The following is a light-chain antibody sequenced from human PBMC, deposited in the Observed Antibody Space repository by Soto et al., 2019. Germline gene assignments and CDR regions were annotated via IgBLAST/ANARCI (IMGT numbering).Light chain of an antibody. V-gene: IGKV1-39*01. CDR1: QSITIY. J-gene: IGKJ1*01. Sequence: IRWAHSPSSLSACVRDRLTISSRATQSITIYLNWYQQTPGKAPRLLIYGASTLQTGFPSRFSGRGSMTDFTLTISLLQPEDFATYYCQQTYSAPRTCGPGTKVDIK. CDR2: GAS. CDR3: QQTYSAPRT.